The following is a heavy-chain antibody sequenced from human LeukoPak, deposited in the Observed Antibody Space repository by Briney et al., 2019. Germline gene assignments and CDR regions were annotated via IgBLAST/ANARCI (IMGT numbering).Heavy chain of an antibody. Sequence: GGSLRLSCAASGFTVSSNYMSWVRQAPGKGLQWVSVIYSGGSTYYADSVKGRFTISRDDSKNTLYLQMNSLRAEDTAVYYCASRDYYDSSGYFDAFDIWGQGTMVTVSS. CDR3: ASRDYYDSSGYFDAFDI. CDR1: GFTVSSNY. J-gene: IGHJ3*02. D-gene: IGHD3-22*01. V-gene: IGHV3-53*01. CDR2: IYSGGST.